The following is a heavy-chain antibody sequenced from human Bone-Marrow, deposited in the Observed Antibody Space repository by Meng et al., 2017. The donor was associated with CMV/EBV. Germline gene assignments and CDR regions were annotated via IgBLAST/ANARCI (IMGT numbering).Heavy chain of an antibody. J-gene: IGHJ4*02. Sequence: GESLKISCAAAGLSFSSSWVNWVRQAPGKGLEWVAIIKKDGSGIKYGDSVKGRFTISNDNAQNSVFLQMNSLKVEDTALYYCARGGIPYCGGDCYHNFDYWGQGTLVTVSS. V-gene: IGHV3-7*01. CDR2: IKKDGSGI. CDR3: ARGGIPYCGGDCYHNFDY. D-gene: IGHD2-21*01. CDR1: GLSFSSSW.